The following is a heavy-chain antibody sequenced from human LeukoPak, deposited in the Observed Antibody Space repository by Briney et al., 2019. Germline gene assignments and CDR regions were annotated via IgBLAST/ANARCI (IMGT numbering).Heavy chain of an antibody. V-gene: IGHV3-7*01. CDR2: IRQDGGEK. J-gene: IGHJ4*02. D-gene: IGHD2-21*01. CDR1: GGSISSYY. CDR3: ARGLCGGDCYDY. Sequence: LTCTVSGGSISSYYWNWVRQAPGKGLEWVANIRQDGGEKNHEDSVEGRFTISRDNAKNSLYLQMNSLRAEDTAVYYCARGLCGGDCYDYWGQGTLVTVSS.